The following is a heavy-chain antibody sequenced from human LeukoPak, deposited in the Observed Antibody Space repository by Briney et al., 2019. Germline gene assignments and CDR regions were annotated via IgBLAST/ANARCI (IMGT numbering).Heavy chain of an antibody. CDR1: GFTFGDHA. V-gene: IGHV3-49*04. J-gene: IGHJ6*02. D-gene: IGHD5-18*01. CDR3: TRGPIQLWLYHGMDV. Sequence: PGRSLRLSCTVSGFTFGDHAMSWVRQAPGKRLEWVGFIRSKTYGGTTEYAASVKGRFIISRDDSTSIAYLQMNSLKTEDTAVYYCTRGPIQLWLYHGMDVWGQGTTVTVSS. CDR2: IRSKTYGGTT.